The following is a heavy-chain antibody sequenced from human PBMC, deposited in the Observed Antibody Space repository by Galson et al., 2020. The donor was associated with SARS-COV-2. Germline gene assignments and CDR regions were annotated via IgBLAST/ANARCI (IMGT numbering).Heavy chain of an antibody. D-gene: IGHD4-17*01. CDR3: ARSTVTPLRYYYGVDV. Sequence: GSLRLSCAASGVTFSSNWSWLRQAPGKGLEWVANIKQDGSEKYYVDSVKGRFTISRDNAKNSLYLQMNSLRAEDTAVYYCARSTVTPLRYYYGVDVWGQGTTVTVSS. J-gene: IGHJ6*02. V-gene: IGHV3-7*01. CDR1: GVTFSSNW. CDR2: IKQDGSEK.